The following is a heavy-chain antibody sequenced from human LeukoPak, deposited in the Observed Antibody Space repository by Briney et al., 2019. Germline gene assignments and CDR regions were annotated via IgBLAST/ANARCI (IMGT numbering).Heavy chain of an antibody. V-gene: IGHV3-49*04. J-gene: IGHJ6*02. CDR1: GFTFGDHA. Sequence: GGSLRLSCTGSGFTFGDHAMSWVRQAPGKGLGWVGFIRSKAYRGTTEYAASVKGRFSISRDDSASIAYLQMNSLKTEDTAVYYGARGPIQLWIHNAMDVWGQGTTVTVSS. D-gene: IGHD5-18*01. CDR3: ARGPIQLWIHNAMDV. CDR2: IRSKAYRGTT.